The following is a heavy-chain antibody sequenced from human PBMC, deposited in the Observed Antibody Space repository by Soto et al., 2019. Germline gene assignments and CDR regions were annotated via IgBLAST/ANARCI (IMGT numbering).Heavy chain of an antibody. J-gene: IGHJ6*02. Sequence: EVQLLDSGGGLVQPGGALRLSCSASGFIFSSSAMNWVRQAPGKGLEWVSAISGSGGSIYYADSVKGRFTISRDNSKTTLYLQMDSLRAEDTAVYYCAKGGGDRLRYGMDVWGQGTTVTVSS. CDR1: GFIFSSSA. D-gene: IGHD2-21*02. CDR2: ISGSGGSI. V-gene: IGHV3-23*01. CDR3: AKGGGDRLRYGMDV.